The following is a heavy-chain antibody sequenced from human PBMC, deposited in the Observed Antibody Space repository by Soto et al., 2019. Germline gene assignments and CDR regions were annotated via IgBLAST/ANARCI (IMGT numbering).Heavy chain of an antibody. CDR2: MSYDGSNK. V-gene: IGHV3-30-3*01. D-gene: IGHD6-19*01. Sequence: QVQLVESGGGVVHPGRSLRLSCAASGFTFSSYAMHWVRQAPGKGLVWVAVMSYDGSNKYYADSVKGRFTISRDNSKNTLDVQMNSLRAEDTAVYYCARDKSPYSSGWHNRHFDYWGQGPLVTVSS. J-gene: IGHJ4*02. CDR1: GFTFSSYA. CDR3: ARDKSPYSSGWHNRHFDY.